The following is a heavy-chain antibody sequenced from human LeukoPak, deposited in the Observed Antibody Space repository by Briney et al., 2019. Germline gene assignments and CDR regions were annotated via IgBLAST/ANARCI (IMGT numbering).Heavy chain of an antibody. V-gene: IGHV3-7*01. J-gene: IGHJ4*02. CDR1: TFTFGNYW. Sequence: LSGGSLRLSCAASTFTFGNYWMSWVRQAPGKGLEWVANIKEDGSEEYYVDSVKGRFTISRDNTKNSLYLQMNSLRAEDTALYYCARDPAAWDYWGQGTLVTVSS. CDR2: IKEDGSEE. CDR3: ARDPAAWDY. D-gene: IGHD6-13*01.